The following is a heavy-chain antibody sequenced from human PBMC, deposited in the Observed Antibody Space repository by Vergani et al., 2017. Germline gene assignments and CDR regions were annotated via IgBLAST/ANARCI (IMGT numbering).Heavy chain of an antibody. CDR1: DDSIRSNY. V-gene: IGHV4-59*01. CDR2: FYYSGRT. J-gene: IGHJ2*01. CDR3: ARSYDSDGFYAPGVWYFDL. Sequence: QVQLQESGPGLVKPSETLFLSCSVPDDSIRSNYWSWIRQPSGKGPEGIGYFYYSGRTNYNPSLKSRVTISVDTSKNEVSLKLTSVTAADTAVYYCARSYDSDGFYAPGVWYFDLWGRGTLVTVSS. D-gene: IGHD3-22*01.